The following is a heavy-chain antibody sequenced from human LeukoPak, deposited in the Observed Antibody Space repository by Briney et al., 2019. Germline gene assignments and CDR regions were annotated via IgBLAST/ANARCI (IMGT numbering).Heavy chain of an antibody. D-gene: IGHD2-2*01. Sequence: GGSLRLSCAASGFTFSSYAMSWVRQAPGKGLEWVSAISGSGGSTYYADSVKGRFTISRDNPKNTLYLQMNSLRAEDTAVYYCAETLIIQVLAAIGYWGQGTLVTVSS. CDR1: GFTFSSYA. J-gene: IGHJ4*02. CDR2: ISGSGGST. CDR3: AETLIIQVLAAIGY. V-gene: IGHV3-23*01.